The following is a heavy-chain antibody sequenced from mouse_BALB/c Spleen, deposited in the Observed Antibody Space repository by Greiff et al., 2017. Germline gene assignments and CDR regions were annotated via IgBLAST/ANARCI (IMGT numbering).Heavy chain of an antibody. Sequence: QVQLKQSGAELVRPGSSVKISCKASGYAFSSYWMNWVKQRPGQGLEWIGQIYPGDGDTNYNGKFKGKATLTADKSSSTAYMQLSSLTSEDSAVYFCARRSTMITTSDYWGQGTTLTVSS. D-gene: IGHD2-4*01. CDR2: IYPGDGDT. CDR1: GYAFSSYW. V-gene: IGHV1-80*01. J-gene: IGHJ2*01. CDR3: ARRSTMITTSDY.